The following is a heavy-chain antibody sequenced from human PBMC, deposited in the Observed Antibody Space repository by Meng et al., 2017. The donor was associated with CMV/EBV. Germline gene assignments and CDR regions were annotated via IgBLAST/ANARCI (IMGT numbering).Heavy chain of an antibody. D-gene: IGHD1-14*01. CDR2: IYYSGST. CDR3: ARVTSRVAGAFDY. CDR1: GGSISSGDYY. V-gene: IGHV4-30-4*08. Sequence: DAGPGMVKPSQALSRTCTVSGGSISSGDYYWSWIRQPPGKGLEWIGYIYYSGSTYYNPSLKNRVTISVDTSKNQFSLKLSSVTAADTAVYYCARVTSRVAGAFDYWGQGTLVTVSS. J-gene: IGHJ4*02.